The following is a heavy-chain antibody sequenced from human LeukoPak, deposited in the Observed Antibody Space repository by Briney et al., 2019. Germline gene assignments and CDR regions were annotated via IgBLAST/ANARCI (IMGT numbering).Heavy chain of an antibody. CDR1: GFTFSSYE. Sequence: GGSLRLSCAASGFTFSSYEMNWVRQAPGKGLEWVSYISSSGSTIYYADSVKGRFTISRDDAKNSLYLQMNSLRAEDTAVYYCAELGITMIGGVWGKGTTVTISS. V-gene: IGHV3-48*03. D-gene: IGHD3-10*02. CDR2: ISSSGSTI. J-gene: IGHJ6*04. CDR3: AELGITMIGGV.